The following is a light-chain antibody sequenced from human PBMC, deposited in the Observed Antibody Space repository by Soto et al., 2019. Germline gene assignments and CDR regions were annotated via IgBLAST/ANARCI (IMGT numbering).Light chain of an antibody. CDR3: AAWDDSLNGSYV. J-gene: IGLJ1*01. V-gene: IGLV1-44*01. Sequence: LLTQPPSTSGTPGQRVTISCSGSRSNIGSNTVTWYQQLPGTAPKLLIYSNNQRPSGVPDRFSGSKSGTSASLAISGLQSEDEADYYCAAWDDSLNGSYVFGTGTKVTVL. CDR2: SNN. CDR1: RSNIGSNT.